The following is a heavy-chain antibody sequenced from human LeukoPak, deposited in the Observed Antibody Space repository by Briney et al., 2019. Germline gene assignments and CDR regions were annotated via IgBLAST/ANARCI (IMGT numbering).Heavy chain of an antibody. V-gene: IGHV6-1*01. CDR2: TYYRSKWYN. CDR3: AREPYSSSWEYYFYYYGMDV. CDR1: GDSVSSNSAA. J-gene: IGHJ6*02. D-gene: IGHD6-13*01. Sequence: SQTLSLTCAISGDSVSSNSAAWNWIRQSTSRGLEWLGRTYYRSKWYNDYAVSVKSRITINPDTSKNQFSLQLNSVTPEDTALYYCAREPYSSSWEYYFYYYGMDVWGQGTTVTVSS.